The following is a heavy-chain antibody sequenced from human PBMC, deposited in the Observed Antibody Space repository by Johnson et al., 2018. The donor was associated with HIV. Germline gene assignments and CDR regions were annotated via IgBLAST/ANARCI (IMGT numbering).Heavy chain of an antibody. V-gene: IGHV3-72*01. CDR1: GFTFSDHY. J-gene: IGHJ3*01. CDR3: ARRAYTSGWYAAFDL. Sequence: VQLVESGGGLVQPGGSLRLSCAASGFTFSDHYMDWVRQAPGKGLEWIARTRDKANSYSTEYAASVKGRLIISRDGLKDSLYLQMNSLKSEDTAVYFCARRAYTSGWYAAFDLWGQGTMVTVSS. CDR2: TRDKANSYST. D-gene: IGHD6-19*01.